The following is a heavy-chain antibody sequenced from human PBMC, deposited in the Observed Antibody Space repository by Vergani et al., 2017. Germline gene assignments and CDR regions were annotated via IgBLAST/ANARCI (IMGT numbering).Heavy chain of an antibody. CDR1: GFTFTDYY. D-gene: IGHD3-16*01. Sequence: EAQLTQSGTEVKKPGATVKISCKVSGFTFTDYYLHWVRVGPGKGLTWMGVINPGDGATIYAAHFQGRVTIAADTSRDTGYMELRTLNPDDTAIYFCARSGGVGTLGHFALWGERTLVTVSS. V-gene: IGHV1-69-2*01. CDR2: INPGDGAT. CDR3: ARSGGVGTLGHFAL. J-gene: IGHJ4*02.